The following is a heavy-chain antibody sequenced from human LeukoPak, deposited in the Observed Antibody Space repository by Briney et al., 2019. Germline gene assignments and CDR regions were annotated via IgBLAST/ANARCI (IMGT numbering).Heavy chain of an antibody. D-gene: IGHD3-9*01. CDR3: VSHSDSLTSYSFDY. CDR1: GFTVSSNY. Sequence: GGSLRLSCAASGFTVSSNYMSWVRQAPGKGLEWVSIIYSGGNTYYADSVKGRFTVSRDGSKNTLSLQMNSLRAGDTAVYYCVSHSDSLTSYSFDYWGRGTLVTVSS. J-gene: IGHJ4*02. CDR2: IYSGGNT. V-gene: IGHV3-53*01.